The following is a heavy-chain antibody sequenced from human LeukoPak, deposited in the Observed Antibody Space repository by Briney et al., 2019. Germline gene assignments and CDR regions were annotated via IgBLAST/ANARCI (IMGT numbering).Heavy chain of an antibody. CDR3: AREVGPGGDY. Sequence: SETLSLTCVVSGDSISSGGYSWSWIRQPPGKGLEWIGSIYHSGSTYYNPSLKSRVTISVDTSKNQFSLKLSSVTAADTAVYYCAREVGPGGDYWGQGTLVTVSS. J-gene: IGHJ4*02. CDR2: IYHSGST. V-gene: IGHV4-38-2*02. CDR1: GDSISSGGYS.